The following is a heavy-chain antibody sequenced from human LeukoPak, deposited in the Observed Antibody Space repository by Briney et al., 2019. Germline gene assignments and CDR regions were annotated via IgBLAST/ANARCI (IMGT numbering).Heavy chain of an antibody. Sequence: SETLSLTCTVSGGSISSYYWSWIRQPAGKGLEWIGRIYTSGSTNYNPSLKSRVTMSVDTSKNQFSLKLSSVTAADTAVYYCARENHSNYYYYHMDVWGKGTTVTVSS. J-gene: IGHJ6*03. CDR2: IYTSGST. CDR1: GGSISSYY. CDR3: ARENHSNYYYYHMDV. D-gene: IGHD4-11*01. V-gene: IGHV4-4*07.